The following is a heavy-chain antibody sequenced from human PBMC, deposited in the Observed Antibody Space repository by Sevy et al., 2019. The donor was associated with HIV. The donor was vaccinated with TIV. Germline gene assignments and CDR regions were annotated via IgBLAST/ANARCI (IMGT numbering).Heavy chain of an antibody. CDR1: GYTFNTYR. D-gene: IGHD2-15*01. J-gene: IGHJ5*02. CDR3: ARAYCSGGRCYSLAS. V-gene: IGHV1-18*01. Sequence: ASVKVSCKVSGYTFNTYRIHWVRQAPGQGLEWMGWISPHNGDTNYAQRLQGRVTMLTDTSSRRAYMELKSLRSDDTAVYYCARAYCSGGRCYSLASWGQGTLVTVSS. CDR2: ISPHNGDT.